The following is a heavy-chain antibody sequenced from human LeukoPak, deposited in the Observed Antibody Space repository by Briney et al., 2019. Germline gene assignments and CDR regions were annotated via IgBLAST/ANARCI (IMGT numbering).Heavy chain of an antibody. CDR3: ARWAQGIVVVAYYFDY. D-gene: IGHD3-22*01. V-gene: IGHV3-9*01. J-gene: IGHJ4*02. CDR2: ISWNSGSI. CDR1: GFTFDDYA. Sequence: GRSLRLSCAASGFTFDDYAMHWVRQAPGKGLEWVSGISWNSGSIGYADSVKGRFTISRDNAKNSLYLQMNSLRVEDTAVYYCARWAQGIVVVAYYFDYWGQGTPVTVSS.